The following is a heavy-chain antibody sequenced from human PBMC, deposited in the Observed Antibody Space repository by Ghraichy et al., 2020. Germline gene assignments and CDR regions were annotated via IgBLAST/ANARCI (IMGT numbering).Heavy chain of an antibody. V-gene: IGHV1-69*08. CDR1: GGTFSSYT. CDR2: IVPILDTT. J-gene: IGHJ4*02. Sequence: SVKVSCDVSGGTFSSYTINWVRQAPGHGLEWMGNIVPILDTTNYAQKFQGRLTITADKSTSTAYMELTSLHSDDTAVYYCASLRADLLWGQGTLVRVSS. D-gene: IGHD1-26*01. CDR3: ASLRADLL.